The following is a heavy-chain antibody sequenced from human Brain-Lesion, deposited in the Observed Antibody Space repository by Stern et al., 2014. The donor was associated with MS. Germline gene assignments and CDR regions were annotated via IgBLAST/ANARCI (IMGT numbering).Heavy chain of an antibody. V-gene: IGHV3-30*18. Sequence: VQLEESGGGVVQPGRPLRLSCVASGFTFGSCAMHWVRQAPGKGLEWVAGVSYDGSNKYYADSVKGRFTISRDNSQNTLYMQMSSLRPGDTAVYYCAKDRQYLTYFFDHWGQGSLVTVSS. CDR2: VSYDGSNK. CDR1: GFTFGSCA. CDR3: AKDRQYLTYFFDH. D-gene: IGHD2/OR15-2a*01. J-gene: IGHJ5*02.